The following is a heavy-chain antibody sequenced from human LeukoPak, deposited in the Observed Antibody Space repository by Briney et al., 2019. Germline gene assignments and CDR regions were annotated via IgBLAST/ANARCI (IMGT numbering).Heavy chain of an antibody. Sequence: SETLSLTCTVSGGSISSGSYYWSWIRQPAGKGLEWIGRIYTSGSTNYNPSLKSRVTISVDTSKNQFSLKLSSVTAADTAVYYCASGYSSSWYYFDYWGQGTLVIVSS. CDR3: ASGYSSSWYYFDY. CDR1: GGSISSGSYY. V-gene: IGHV4-61*02. CDR2: IYTSGST. D-gene: IGHD6-13*01. J-gene: IGHJ4*02.